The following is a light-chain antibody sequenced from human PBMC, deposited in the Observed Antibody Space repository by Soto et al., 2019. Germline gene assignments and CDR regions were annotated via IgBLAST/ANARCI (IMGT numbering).Light chain of an antibody. V-gene: IGKV3-20*01. CDR2: GAS. Sequence: EIVLTQSPGTLSLSPGERATLSCRASQSVTSNYLAWYQQKPGQAPRLLIYGASSRATGIPDRFSGSGAGTDVNLTISRLEPEDFAVYYCQQYGSSPPTFGQGTKVEIK. CDR1: QSVTSNY. J-gene: IGKJ1*01. CDR3: QQYGSSPPT.